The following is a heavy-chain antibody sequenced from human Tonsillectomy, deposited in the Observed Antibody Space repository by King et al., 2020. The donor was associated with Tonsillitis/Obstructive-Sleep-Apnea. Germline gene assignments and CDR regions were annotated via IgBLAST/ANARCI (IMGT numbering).Heavy chain of an antibody. J-gene: IGHJ3*02. CDR3: VGGSGSFDI. V-gene: IGHV3-7*01. CDR1: GFTFSSSW. CDR2: IKQDGSEK. Sequence: VQLVESGGGLVQPGGSLRLSCAASGFTFSSSWMSWVRQAPGKGLEWVANIKQDGSEKYYVDSVKGRFTISRDNAKNSLFLQMNSLRAEDPAVYYWVGGSGSFDIWGQGTMVTVSS. D-gene: IGHD3-10*01.